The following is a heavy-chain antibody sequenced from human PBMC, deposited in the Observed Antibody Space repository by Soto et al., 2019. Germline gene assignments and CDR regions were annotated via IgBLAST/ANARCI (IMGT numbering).Heavy chain of an antibody. Sequence: QVQLVESGGGVVQPGRSLRLSCAASGFTFSSYAMHWVRQAPGKGLEWVAVISYDGSNKYYADSVKGRFTMSRDSSKNTLYLQMNSLRVEDTAVYYCARPIVVVSDATQSILTGITGYYGMDVWGRGTTVTVSS. CDR3: ARPIVVVSDATQSILTGITGYYGMDV. D-gene: IGHD2-2*01. CDR1: GFTFSSYA. V-gene: IGHV3-30-3*01. CDR2: ISYDGSNK. J-gene: IGHJ6*02.